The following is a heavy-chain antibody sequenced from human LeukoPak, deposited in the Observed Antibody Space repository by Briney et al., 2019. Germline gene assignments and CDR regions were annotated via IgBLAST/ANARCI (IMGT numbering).Heavy chain of an antibody. CDR2: INSDGSST. CDR1: GFTFSSYW. J-gene: IGHJ4*02. CDR3: ARVSFSGYDFWGGYDY. V-gene: IGHV3-74*01. D-gene: IGHD3-3*01. Sequence: GGSLRLSCAASGFTFSSYWMHWVRQAPGKGLVWVSRINSDGSSTSYADSVKGRFTISRDNAKNTLYLQMNSLRAEDTAVYYCARVSFSGYDFWGGYDYWGQGTLVTVSS.